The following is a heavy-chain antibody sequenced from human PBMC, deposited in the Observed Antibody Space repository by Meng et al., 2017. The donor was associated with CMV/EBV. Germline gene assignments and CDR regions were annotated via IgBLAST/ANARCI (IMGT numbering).Heavy chain of an antibody. CDR3: ARAGGDVLLWFGEFGY. D-gene: IGHD3-10*01. Sequence: VPLQDAGPGLVTPSKPLSLTCTVSGGSTSRGSYYWSWIRQPAGKGLEWIGRIYTSGSTNYNPSLKSRVTISVDTSKNQFSLKLSSVTAADTAVYYCARAGGDVLLWFGEFGYWGQGTLVTASS. CDR2: IYTSGST. J-gene: IGHJ4*02. V-gene: IGHV4-61*02. CDR1: GGSTSRGSYY.